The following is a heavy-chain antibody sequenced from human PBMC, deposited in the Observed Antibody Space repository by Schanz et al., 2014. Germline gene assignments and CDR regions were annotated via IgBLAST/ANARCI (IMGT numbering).Heavy chain of an antibody. J-gene: IGHJ4*02. CDR2: MNESHSTI. Sequence: EVQLLESGGGLVEPGGSLRLSCAASGFSFSSYAMGWVRQARGKGLEWVSAMNESHSTIYYADSVRGRFAISRDNSRTTLYLQMNSLRAEDTAVYYCARDHTTESYYSAGPPIDYWGQGTLLTVSS. D-gene: IGHD1-26*01. V-gene: IGHV3-23*01. CDR3: ARDHTTESYYSAGPPIDY. CDR1: GFSFSSYA.